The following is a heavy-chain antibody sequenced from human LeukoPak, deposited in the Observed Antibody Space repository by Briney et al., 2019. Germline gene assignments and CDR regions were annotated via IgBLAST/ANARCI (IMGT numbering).Heavy chain of an antibody. CDR1: GFTFSSYE. D-gene: IGHD5-18*01. V-gene: IGHV3-48*03. J-gene: IGHJ5*01. CDR3: ARGRYSSGYVADS. CDR2: ISSSGSTI. Sequence: GGSLRLSCAASGFTFSSYEMNWVRQAPGKGLEWVSYISSSGSTIYYADSVKGRFTISRDNAKNSLYLQMNSLRAEDTAVYYCARGRYSSGYVADSWGQGTLVTVSS.